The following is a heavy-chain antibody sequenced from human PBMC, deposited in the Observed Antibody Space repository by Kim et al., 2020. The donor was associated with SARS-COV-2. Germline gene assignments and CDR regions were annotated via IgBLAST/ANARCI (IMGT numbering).Heavy chain of an antibody. V-gene: IGHV1-46*01. Sequence: QKFQGRVTMTRDTSTSTVYLELSSLRSEDTAVYYCARAPVVTAILGYFQHWGQGTLVTVSS. CDR3: ARAPVVTAILGYFQH. J-gene: IGHJ1*01. D-gene: IGHD2-21*02.